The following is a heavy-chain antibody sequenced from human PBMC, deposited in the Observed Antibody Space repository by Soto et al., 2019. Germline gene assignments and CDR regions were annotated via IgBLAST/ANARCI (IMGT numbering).Heavy chain of an antibody. D-gene: IGHD3-10*01. V-gene: IGHV3-23*01. J-gene: IGHJ6*02. CDR3: ATYGSEHYGMDV. CDR2: ISGSGGST. CDR1: GFTFSSYA. Sequence: GGSLRLSCAASGFTFSSYAMSWVRQAPGKGLEWVSAISGSGGSTYYADSVKGRFTISRDNSKNTLYLQMNSLRAEDTAVYYCATYGSEHYGMDVWGQGTTVTVSS.